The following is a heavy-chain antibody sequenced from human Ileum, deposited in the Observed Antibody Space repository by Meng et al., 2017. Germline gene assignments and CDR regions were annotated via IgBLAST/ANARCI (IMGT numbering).Heavy chain of an antibody. D-gene: IGHD3-3*01. CDR1: GGPFSSYT. J-gene: IGHJ4*02. V-gene: IGHV1-69*02. CDR2: IIPILGIA. Sequence: QVQLVQSGAEVKKPGSAVKVSCKASGGPFSSYTISWVRQAPGQGLEWMGRIIPILGIANYAQKFQGRVTITADKSTSTAYMELSSLRSEDTAVYYCARSSLGWPFLPFDYWGQGTLVTVSS. CDR3: ARSSLGWPFLPFDY.